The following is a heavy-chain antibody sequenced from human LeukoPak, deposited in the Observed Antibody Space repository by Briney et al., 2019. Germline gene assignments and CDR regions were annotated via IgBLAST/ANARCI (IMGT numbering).Heavy chain of an antibody. D-gene: IGHD5-12*01. CDR1: GYFFTSYW. Sequence: GESLKISCKASGYFFTSYWIGWVRQMPGKGLEWMGIINPSDSGTRYSPSFQGQVTISADKSISTVYLQWSSLKASDTAKYYCAKGYSRVDYWGQGTLVTVSS. J-gene: IGHJ4*02. CDR3: AKGYSRVDY. CDR2: INPSDSGT. V-gene: IGHV5-51*01.